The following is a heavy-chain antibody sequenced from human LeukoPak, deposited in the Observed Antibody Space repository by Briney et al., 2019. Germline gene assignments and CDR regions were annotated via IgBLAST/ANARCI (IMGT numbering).Heavy chain of an antibody. Sequence: PSETLSLTCAVSGGSISSGGYSWSWIRQPPGKGLEWIGYIYYSGSTNYNPSLKSRVTISVDTSKNQFSLKLSSVTAADTAVYYCATTAYCSGGSCYSEYFQHWGQGTLVTVSS. D-gene: IGHD2-15*01. V-gene: IGHV4-61*08. CDR1: GGSISSGGYS. J-gene: IGHJ1*01. CDR3: ATTAYCSGGSCYSEYFQH. CDR2: IYYSGST.